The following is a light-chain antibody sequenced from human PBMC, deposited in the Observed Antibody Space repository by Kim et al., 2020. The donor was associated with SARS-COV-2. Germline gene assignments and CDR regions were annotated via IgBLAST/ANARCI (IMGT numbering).Light chain of an antibody. J-gene: IGKJ3*01. CDR1: QSISSH. Sequence: ASVGDRVTITCRTSQSISSHLNWYHQKPGRAPKLLISAASTLQGGVPSRFRGSGSETDFTLTISSLQPEDFATYFCQQSYISPFTFGPGTKVDIK. CDR3: QQSYISPFT. CDR2: AAS. V-gene: IGKV1-39*01.